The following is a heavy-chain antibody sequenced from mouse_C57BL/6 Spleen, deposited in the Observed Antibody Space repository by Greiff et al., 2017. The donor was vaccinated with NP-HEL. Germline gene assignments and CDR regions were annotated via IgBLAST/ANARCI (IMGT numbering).Heavy chain of an antibody. CDR1: GFTFTDYY. V-gene: IGHV7-3*01. CDR2: IRNKANGYTT. Sequence: EVKVVESGGGLVQPGGSVSLSCAASGFTFTDYYMSWVRQPPGKALEWLGFIRNKANGYTTEYSVSVKGRFTISRDNTQSILYLQMNDLGAEDSATCYCARYYYYFDYWGQGTTLTVSS. J-gene: IGHJ2*01. CDR3: ARYYYYFDY.